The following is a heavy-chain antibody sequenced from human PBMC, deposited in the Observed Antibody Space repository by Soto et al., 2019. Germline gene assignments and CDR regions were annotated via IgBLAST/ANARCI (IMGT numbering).Heavy chain of an antibody. D-gene: IGHD3-10*01. V-gene: IGHV3-30*18. CDR3: AKDLGYYYGSGSYGYGMDV. J-gene: IGHJ6*02. CDR1: GFTFSSYG. CDR2: ISYDGSNK. Sequence: QVQLVESGGGVVQPGRSLRLSCAASGFTFSSYGMHWVRQAPGKGLEWVAVISYDGSNKYYADSVKGRFIISRDNSKNTLYLQMNSLRAEDTAVYYCAKDLGYYYGSGSYGYGMDVWGQGTTVTVSS.